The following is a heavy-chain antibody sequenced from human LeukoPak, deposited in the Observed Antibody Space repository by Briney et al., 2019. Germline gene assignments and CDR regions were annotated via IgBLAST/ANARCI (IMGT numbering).Heavy chain of an antibody. CDR2: IDYSGDT. D-gene: IGHD6-19*01. J-gene: IGHJ4*02. Sequence: AGETLSLTCTVSGVSISSDLYNWVWLPQPPGKALVWFANIDYSGDTYYTPSVKSRVTMSGDTSKNQFSLKLSSVTAADTAVYYCARRARYQGLFYFDVWGKGTLVTVSS. CDR1: GVSISSDLYN. CDR3: ARRARYQGLFYFDV. V-gene: IGHV4-39*01.